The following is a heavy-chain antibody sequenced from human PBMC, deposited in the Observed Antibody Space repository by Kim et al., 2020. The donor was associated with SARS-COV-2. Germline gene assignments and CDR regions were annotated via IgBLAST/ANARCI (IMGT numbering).Heavy chain of an antibody. CDR3: AHASGSYGDTWFDP. Sequence: SETLSLTCTVSGDSISSYYWSWIRQPPGKGLEWIGHIYYRGDTKYNPSLKSRVTISVNTSKNQFSLKVNSVTAADTAVYYCAHASGSYGDTWFDPWGQGILVTVSS. V-gene: IGHV4-59*01. D-gene: IGHD3-10*01. J-gene: IGHJ5*02. CDR2: IYYRGDT. CDR1: GDSISSYY.